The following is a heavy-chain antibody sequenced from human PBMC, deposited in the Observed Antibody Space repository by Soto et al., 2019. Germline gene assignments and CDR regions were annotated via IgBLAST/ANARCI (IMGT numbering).Heavy chain of an antibody. V-gene: IGHV1-18*01. CDR1: GYTFTNFG. Sequence: ASVKVSCKASGYTFTNFGITWVRQAPGQGLEWMGWISAHNGNTNYAQKFQGRVTMTTDTSTSTAYMELRSLRAEDTAVYYCAKDPDSSGYSALGYWGQGTLVTVSS. CDR2: ISAHNGNT. CDR3: AKDPDSSGYSALGY. D-gene: IGHD3-22*01. J-gene: IGHJ4*02.